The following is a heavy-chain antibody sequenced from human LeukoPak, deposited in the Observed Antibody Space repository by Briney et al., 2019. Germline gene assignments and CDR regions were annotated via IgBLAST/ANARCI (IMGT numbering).Heavy chain of an antibody. D-gene: IGHD3-22*01. CDR2: IYYSGST. CDR3: RHDYYDSSGYYLSS. CDR1: GGSISSSSYY. V-gene: IGHV4-39*01. Sequence: SSETLSLTCTVSGGSISSSSYYWGWIRQPPGKGLEWIGSIYYSGSTYYNPSLKSRVTISVDTSKNQFSLKLSSLTAADTAVYYCRHDYYDSSGYYLSSWGQGTLVTVSS. J-gene: IGHJ4*02.